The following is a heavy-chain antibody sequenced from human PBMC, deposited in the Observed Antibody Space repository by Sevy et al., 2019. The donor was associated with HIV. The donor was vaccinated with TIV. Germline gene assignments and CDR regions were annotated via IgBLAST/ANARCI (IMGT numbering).Heavy chain of an antibody. D-gene: IGHD3-22*01. J-gene: IGHJ6*02. CDR3: AKEKHYDSSYAMDV. CDR2: ITSDGYST. Sequence: GGSLRLSCAASGFTFINHAMHWVRQAPGKGLEWVTVITSDGYSTYYADSVKGRFTISRDNSKNTVFLQMNSLRAEDTAVYYCAKEKHYDSSYAMDVWGQGTTVTVSS. CDR1: GFTFINHA. V-gene: IGHV3-23*01.